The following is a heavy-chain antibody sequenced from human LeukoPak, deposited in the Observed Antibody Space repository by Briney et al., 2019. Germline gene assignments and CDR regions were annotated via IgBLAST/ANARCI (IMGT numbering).Heavy chain of an antibody. V-gene: IGHV1-24*01. Sequence: ASVKPSCKVSGYTLTELSMHWVRQAPGKGLEWMGGFDPEDGETIYAQKFQGRVTMTEDTSTDTAYMELSSLRSEDTAVYYCATGDYYDSSPLEYWGQGTLVTVSS. CDR1: GYTLTELS. D-gene: IGHD3-22*01. CDR3: ATGDYYDSSPLEY. CDR2: FDPEDGET. J-gene: IGHJ4*02.